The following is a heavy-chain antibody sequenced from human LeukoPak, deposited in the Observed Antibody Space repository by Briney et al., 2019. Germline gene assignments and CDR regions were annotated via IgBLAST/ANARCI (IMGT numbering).Heavy chain of an antibody. Sequence: GASVKVSCKASGGTFSSYAISWVRQAPRQGLEWVGGFIPIFGTANYAQKFQGRVTITADESTSTAYMELSSLRSEDTAVYYCARAPRRYSGSFGAFDIWGQGTMVTVSS. CDR2: FIPIFGTA. D-gene: IGHD1-26*01. J-gene: IGHJ3*02. CDR3: ARAPRRYSGSFGAFDI. CDR1: GGTFSSYA. V-gene: IGHV1-69*13.